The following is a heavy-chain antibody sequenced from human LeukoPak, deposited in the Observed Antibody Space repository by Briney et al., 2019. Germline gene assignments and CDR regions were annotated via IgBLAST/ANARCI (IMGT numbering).Heavy chain of an antibody. Sequence: GGSLRLSCVASGFSLSGYWMYWVRQAPGKGLMYISPNNGDGSTTNYADVVKGRFTMSRDNVKNTLYLQMNSLRVEDTAVYYCARDPRNVGLAPWGQGTLVTVSS. D-gene: IGHD2-15*01. CDR1: GFSLSGYW. CDR3: ARDPRNVGLAP. V-gene: IGHV3-74*01. J-gene: IGHJ5*02. CDR2: NNGDGSTT.